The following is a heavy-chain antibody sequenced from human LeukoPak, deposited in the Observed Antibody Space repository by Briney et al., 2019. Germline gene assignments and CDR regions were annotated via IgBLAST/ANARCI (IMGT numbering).Heavy chain of an antibody. V-gene: IGHV4-59*01. D-gene: IGHD5-24*01. CDR3: ARDVDSYNALDY. CDR1: GGSISSYY. J-gene: IGHJ4*02. CDR2: IYYSGST. Sequence: SATLSLTCTVSGGSISSYYWSWIRQPPGKGLEWIGYIYYSGSTNYNPSLKSRVTISVDTSKNQFSLKLSSVTAADTAVYYCARDVDSYNALDYWGQGTLVTVSS.